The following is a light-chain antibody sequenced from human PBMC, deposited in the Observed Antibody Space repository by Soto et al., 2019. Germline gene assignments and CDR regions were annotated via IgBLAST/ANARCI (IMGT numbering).Light chain of an antibody. J-gene: IGKJ5*01. CDR2: AAS. CDR3: QQLKTHPFT. CDR1: QGISNS. V-gene: IGKV1-9*01. Sequence: DIQLTQSPSFLSASEGDRLTITCRASQGISNSLAWYQQRPGKAPKLLIYAASTLQSGVPSRFSGSRSGTEFTLTISGLQPEDFATYFCQQLKTHPFTFGQGTRLEI.